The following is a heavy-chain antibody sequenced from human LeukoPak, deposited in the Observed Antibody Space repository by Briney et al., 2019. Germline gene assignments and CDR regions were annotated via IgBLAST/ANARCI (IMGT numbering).Heavy chain of an antibody. D-gene: IGHD6-13*01. CDR1: GFTFSSYA. Sequence: GGSLRLSCAASGFTFSSYAMSWVRQAPGKGLEWVSAISGSGGSTYYADSVKGRFTISRDNSKNTLYLQMDSLRAEDTAVYYCAKVGSSWYLYYFDYWGQGTLVTVSS. CDR2: ISGSGGST. J-gene: IGHJ4*02. V-gene: IGHV3-23*01. CDR3: AKVGSSWYLYYFDY.